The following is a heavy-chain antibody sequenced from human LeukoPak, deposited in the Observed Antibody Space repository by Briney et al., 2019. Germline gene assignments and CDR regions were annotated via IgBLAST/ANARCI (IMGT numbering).Heavy chain of an antibody. J-gene: IGHJ4*02. CDR2: INHSGST. CDR1: GGSFSGYY. Sequence: SETLSLTCAAYGGSFSGYYWSWIRQPPGKGLEWIAEINHSGSTNYNPSLKSRVTISVDTSKNQLSLKLSSVTAADTAVYYCARSRYSSSWYRGLWGQGALVTVSS. D-gene: IGHD6-13*01. V-gene: IGHV4-34*01. CDR3: ARSRYSSSWYRGL.